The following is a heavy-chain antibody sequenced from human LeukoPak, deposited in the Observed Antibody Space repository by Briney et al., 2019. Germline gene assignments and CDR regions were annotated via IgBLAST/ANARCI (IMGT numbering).Heavy chain of an antibody. CDR3: ARGPSPKYYDFWSGYRTRFDY. J-gene: IGHJ4*02. Sequence: PSETLSLTCAVYGGSFSGYYWSWIRQPPGKGLEWIGEINHSGSTNYNPSLKSRVTISVDTFKNQFSLKLSSVTAADTAVYYCARGPSPKYYDFWSGYRTRFDYWGQGTLVTVSS. D-gene: IGHD3-3*01. V-gene: IGHV4-34*01. CDR1: GGSFSGYY. CDR2: INHSGST.